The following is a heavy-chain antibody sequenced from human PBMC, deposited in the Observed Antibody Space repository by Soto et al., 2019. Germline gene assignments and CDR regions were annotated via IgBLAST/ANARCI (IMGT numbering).Heavy chain of an antibody. CDR2: ISYDGSNK. CDR3: ARRVGAITYYFDY. J-gene: IGHJ4*02. D-gene: IGHD1-26*01. CDR1: GFTFSSYA. V-gene: IGHV3-30-3*01. Sequence: QVQLVESGGGVVQPGRSLRLSCAASGFTFSSYAMHWVRQAPGKGLEWVAVISYDGSNKYYADSVKGRFTISRDNYKNTLYLQMNSLRDEDTAVYYWARRVGAITYYFDYWGQGTLVTVSS.